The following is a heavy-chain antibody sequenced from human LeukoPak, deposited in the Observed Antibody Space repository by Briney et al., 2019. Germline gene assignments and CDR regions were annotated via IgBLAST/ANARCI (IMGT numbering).Heavy chain of an antibody. J-gene: IGHJ3*02. Sequence: PGGSLRLSCAASGFTFSSYSMNWVRQAPGKGLEWVSYISSSSTIYYADSVKGRFTISRDNAKNLLYLQMNSLRAEDTAVYYCARDTRYSSRRPIWGQGTMVTVSS. CDR2: ISSSSTI. CDR1: GFTFSSYS. CDR3: ARDTRYSSRRPI. V-gene: IGHV3-48*01. D-gene: IGHD6-13*01.